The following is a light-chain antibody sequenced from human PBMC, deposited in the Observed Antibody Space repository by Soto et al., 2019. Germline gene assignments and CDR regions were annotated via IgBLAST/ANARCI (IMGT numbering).Light chain of an antibody. CDR3: SSYTSSSWV. CDR1: SSDVGGYNY. Sequence: QSALTQPASVSGSPGQSITISCTGTSSDVGGYNYVSWYQQHPGTAPKLMIYDVSNWPSGVSNRFSGSKSDNTASLTISGLQAEDEADYYCSSYTSSSWVFGGGTKLTVL. J-gene: IGLJ3*02. V-gene: IGLV2-14*01. CDR2: DVS.